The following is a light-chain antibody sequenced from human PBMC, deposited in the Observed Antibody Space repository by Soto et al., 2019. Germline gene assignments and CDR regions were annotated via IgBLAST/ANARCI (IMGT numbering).Light chain of an antibody. CDR1: QSIGTY. CDR3: QQYYIYPPT. CDR2: AAS. Sequence: AIRMTQSPSSFSASTGDRVTITCRASQSIGTYLAWYQQIPGRAPKLLIFAASTLQRGVPSRFSGSGSVTDFTLTISCLQSEDFANYYCQQYYIYPPTFGGGTKVDIK. J-gene: IGKJ4*01. V-gene: IGKV1-8*01.